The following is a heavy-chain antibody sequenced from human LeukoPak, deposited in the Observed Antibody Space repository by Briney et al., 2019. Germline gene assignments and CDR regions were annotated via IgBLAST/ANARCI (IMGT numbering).Heavy chain of an antibody. Sequence: GASVKVSCKASGYTFTSYYMHWVRQAPGQGLEWMGIINPSGGSTSYAQKFQGRVTMTRDTSTSTVYMELSSLRSEDTAVYYCARDAAPTVVTPRDAFDIWGQGTMVTVSS. CDR1: GYTFTSYY. V-gene: IGHV1-46*01. CDR2: INPSGGST. J-gene: IGHJ3*02. D-gene: IGHD4-23*01. CDR3: ARDAAPTVVTPRDAFDI.